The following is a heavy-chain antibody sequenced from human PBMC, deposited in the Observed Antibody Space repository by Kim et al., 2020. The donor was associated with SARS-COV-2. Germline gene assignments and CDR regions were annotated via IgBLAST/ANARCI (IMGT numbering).Heavy chain of an antibody. CDR1: GGSISSYY. J-gene: IGHJ4*01. CDR2: IYYSWST. V-gene: IGHV4-59*08. D-gene: IGHD6-19*01. CDR3: ARHPYSSGWYETYYFDY. Sequence: SETLSLTCTVSGGSISSYYWSWIRQPPGKGLEWIGYIYYSWSTNYNPSLKSRVTISVDTSKNQFSLKLSSVTAADTAVHYCARHPYSSGWYETYYFDYWG.